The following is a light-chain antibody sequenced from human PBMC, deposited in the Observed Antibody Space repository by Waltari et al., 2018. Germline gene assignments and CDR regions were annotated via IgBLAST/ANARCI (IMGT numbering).Light chain of an antibody. CDR1: SSDVGGYNY. Sequence: QSALTQPRSVSGSPGQSVTIPCTGTSSDVGGYNYVSWYQQHPGKAPKVMIYDVNQRPSGVPDRFSGSKSGNTASLTISGLQADDEADYYCCSYAGTDTFVIFGGGTKLTVL. CDR2: DVN. J-gene: IGLJ2*01. CDR3: CSYAGTDTFVI. V-gene: IGLV2-11*01.